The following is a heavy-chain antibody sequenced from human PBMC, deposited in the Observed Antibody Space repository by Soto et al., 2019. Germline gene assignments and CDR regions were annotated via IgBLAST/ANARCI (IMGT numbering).Heavy chain of an antibody. CDR2: ISSSSRTI. Sequence: QVHLVESGGGLVKPGGSLRLSCAASGFTLSDYYMSWMRQAPGKGLEWVSYISSSSRTIYYAASVRGRFTISRDNAENSGYLQMNSLRAEDTAIYCCARNSEHLDYWGQGIMVTVSS. D-gene: IGHD3-3*01. CDR1: GFTLSDYY. CDR3: ARNSEHLDY. J-gene: IGHJ4*02. V-gene: IGHV3-11*01.